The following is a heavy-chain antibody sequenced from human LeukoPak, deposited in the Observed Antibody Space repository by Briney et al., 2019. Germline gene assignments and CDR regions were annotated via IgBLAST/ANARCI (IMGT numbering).Heavy chain of an antibody. Sequence: GGPLRLSCAASGFTFSSYWMSWVRQAPGKGLEWVANIKQDGSEKYYVDSVKGRFTISRDNAKNSLYLQMNSLRAEDTAVYYCARDSSGWLDAFDIWGQGTMVTVSS. V-gene: IGHV3-7*01. J-gene: IGHJ3*02. CDR1: GFTFSSYW. CDR3: ARDSSGWLDAFDI. CDR2: IKQDGSEK. D-gene: IGHD6-19*01.